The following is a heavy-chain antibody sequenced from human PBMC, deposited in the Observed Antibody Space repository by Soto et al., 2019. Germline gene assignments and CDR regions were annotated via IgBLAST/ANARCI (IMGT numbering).Heavy chain of an antibody. V-gene: IGHV1-69*06. J-gene: IGHJ5*02. CDR1: GGTFSSYA. CDR2: IIPSFGTA. CDR3: ARASMPPPGLVRPPCDP. Sequence: QVQLVQSGAEVKKPGSSVKVSCKASGGTFSSYAISWVRQAPGQGLEWMGGIIPSFGTANYAQKFQGRVTITADKTTSTAYMELSSLRSEDTAVYYCARASMPPPGLVRPPCDPWGQGTLVAVSS. D-gene: IGHD2-2*01.